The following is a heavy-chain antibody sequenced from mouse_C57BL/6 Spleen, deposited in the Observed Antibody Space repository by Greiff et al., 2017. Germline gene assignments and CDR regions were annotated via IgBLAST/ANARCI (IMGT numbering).Heavy chain of an antibody. Sequence: QVQLQQSGAELARPGASVKLSCKASGYTFTSYGISWVKQRTGQGLEWIGEIYPRSGNTYYNEKFKGKATLTADKSSSTAYMELRSLTSEDSAVYFCARELTGHFDDWGQGTTLTVSS. V-gene: IGHV1-81*01. CDR3: ARELTGHFDD. J-gene: IGHJ2*01. CDR2: IYPRSGNT. CDR1: GYTFTSYG. D-gene: IGHD4-1*01.